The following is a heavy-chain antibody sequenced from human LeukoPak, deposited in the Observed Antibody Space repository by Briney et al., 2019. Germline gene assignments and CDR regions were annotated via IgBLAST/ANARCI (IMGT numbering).Heavy chain of an antibody. CDR3: ARGPYYYGSGSLGDAFDI. Sequence: TSETLSLTCTVSGGSISSYYWSWIRQPAGKGLEWIGRIYTSGSTNYNPSLKSRVTMSVDTSKNQFSLKLSSVTAADTAVYYCARGPYYYGSGSLGDAFDIRGQGTMVTVSS. V-gene: IGHV4-4*07. J-gene: IGHJ3*02. CDR1: GGSISSYY. CDR2: IYTSGST. D-gene: IGHD3-10*01.